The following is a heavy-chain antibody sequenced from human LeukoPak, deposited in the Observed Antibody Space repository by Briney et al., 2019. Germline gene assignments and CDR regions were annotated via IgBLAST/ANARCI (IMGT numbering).Heavy chain of an antibody. V-gene: IGHV1-69*05. CDR2: IIPIFGTA. CDR3: ARKGDGYKGSGFDN. CDR1: GGTFSSYA. D-gene: IGHD5-24*01. Sequence: SVKVSCKASGGTFSSYALIWVRQAPGQGLEWMGRIIPIFGTANYAQKFQGRVTMTTDESTSTAYLDLRSLTSEDTAVYYCARKGDGYKGSGFDNWAKGQWSPSLQ. J-gene: IGHJ3*02.